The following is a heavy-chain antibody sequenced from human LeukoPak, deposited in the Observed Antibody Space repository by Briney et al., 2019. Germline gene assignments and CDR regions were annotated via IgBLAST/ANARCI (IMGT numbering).Heavy chain of an antibody. CDR2: ISGSGGNT. V-gene: IGHV3-23*01. Sequence: GGSLRLSCAASGFTFNNYVTSWVRQAAGKGLEWVSGISGSGGNTYYADSVKGRFTISRDNSRNTLYLQMNSPRVEDTAVYYCAKDGYSGYSTPYYFDYWGQGTLVTVSS. J-gene: IGHJ4*02. D-gene: IGHD5-12*01. CDR1: GFTFNNYV. CDR3: AKDGYSGYSTPYYFDY.